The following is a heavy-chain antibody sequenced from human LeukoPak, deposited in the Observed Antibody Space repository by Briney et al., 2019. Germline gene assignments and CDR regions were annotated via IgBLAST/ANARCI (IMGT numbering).Heavy chain of an antibody. CDR3: AREETGPPMTTYYYYYMDV. CDR1: GYTFTDYY. D-gene: IGHD4-11*01. J-gene: IGHJ6*03. CDR2: INPNTGGT. V-gene: IGHV1-2*02. Sequence: ASVKVSCKASGYTFTDYYMHWVRQAPGQGLEWMGWINPNTGGTNYAQKFQGRVTLTRDTSISTAYMELSRLRSDDTAVYYCAREETGPPMTTYYYYYMDVWGKGTTVTVSS.